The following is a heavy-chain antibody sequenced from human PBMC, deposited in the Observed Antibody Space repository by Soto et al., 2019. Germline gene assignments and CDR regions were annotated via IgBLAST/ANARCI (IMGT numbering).Heavy chain of an antibody. CDR2: ISGSGGST. CDR1: GFTFSSYA. Sequence: GGSLRLSCAASGFTFSSYAMSWVRQAPGKGLEWVSAISGSGGSTYYADSVKGRFTISRDNSKNTLYLQMNSLRAEDTAVYYCAKAPTLSSGSYSESPFDYWGQGTLVTVSS. J-gene: IGHJ4*02. CDR3: AKAPTLSSGSYSESPFDY. V-gene: IGHV3-23*01. D-gene: IGHD3-10*01.